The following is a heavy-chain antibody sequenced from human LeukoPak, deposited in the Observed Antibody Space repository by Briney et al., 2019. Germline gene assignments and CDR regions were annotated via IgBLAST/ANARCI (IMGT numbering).Heavy chain of an antibody. CDR1: GGSISSSSYY. CDR2: IYYSGST. V-gene: IGHV4-39*01. Sequence: PSETLSLTCTVSGGSISSSSYYWGWIRQPPGKGLEWIGSIYYSGSTYYNPSLKSRVTISVDTSKNQFSLKLSSVTAADTAVYYCARQKQGRDYYDSSGYYYQEDSAFDIWGQGTMVTVSS. D-gene: IGHD3-22*01. CDR3: ARQKQGRDYYDSSGYYYQEDSAFDI. J-gene: IGHJ3*02.